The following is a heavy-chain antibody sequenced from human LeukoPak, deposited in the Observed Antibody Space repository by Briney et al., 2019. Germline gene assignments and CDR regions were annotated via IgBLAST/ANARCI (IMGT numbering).Heavy chain of an antibody. CDR3: AKLGGYGSGTYHFDY. CDR1: GFTFGDYA. Sequence: GGSLRLSCAASGFTFGDYAIHWVRQAPGKGLERVSVISGSGGSTYYADSVKGRFTISRDNSKNTLYLQMNSLRAEDTAVYYCAKLGGYGSGTYHFDYWGQGTLVTVSS. J-gene: IGHJ4*02. D-gene: IGHD3-10*01. V-gene: IGHV3-23*01. CDR2: ISGSGGST.